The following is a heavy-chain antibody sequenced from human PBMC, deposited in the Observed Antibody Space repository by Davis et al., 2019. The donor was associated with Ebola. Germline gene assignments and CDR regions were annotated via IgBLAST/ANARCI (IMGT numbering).Heavy chain of an antibody. Sequence: GESLKISCAASGFTFSSYSMNWVRQAPGKGLEWISYINISASRMYYADSVKGRFTISRDDAKRSLFLQMNSLRAEDTAVYYCVPGTWIRGQGSLVTVSS. CDR1: GFTFSSYS. D-gene: IGHD5-12*01. J-gene: IGHJ4*02. CDR2: INISASRM. CDR3: VPGTWI. V-gene: IGHV3-48*04.